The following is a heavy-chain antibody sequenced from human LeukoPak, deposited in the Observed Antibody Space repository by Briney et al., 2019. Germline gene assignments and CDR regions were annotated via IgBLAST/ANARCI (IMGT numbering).Heavy chain of an antibody. CDR2: IYPGDSVT. CDR3: ASGGGSSPTPYYYGMDV. J-gene: IGHJ6*02. CDR1: GYNFSIYW. Sequence: GESLKISCKGSGYNFSIYWIGWVRQMPGKGLEWMGIIYPGDSVTTYRPSFPGLVTISADKSISPAYLQWSSLRVSDTAMYYCASGGGSSPTPYYYGMDVWGQGTSVTVSS. V-gene: IGHV5-51*01. D-gene: IGHD6-6*01.